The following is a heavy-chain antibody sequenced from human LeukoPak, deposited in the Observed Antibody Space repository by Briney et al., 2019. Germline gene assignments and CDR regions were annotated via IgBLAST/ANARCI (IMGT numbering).Heavy chain of an antibody. J-gene: IGHJ4*02. CDR2: ISSSSSYI. D-gene: IGHD5-18*01. Sequence: GGSLRLSCAASGFTFSSYSMNWVRQAPGKGLEWVSSISSSSSYIYYADSVKGRFTISRDNAKNSQYLQMNSLRAGDTAVYYCAKTAGPAADYWGQGTLVTVSS. CDR1: GFTFSSYS. CDR3: AKTAGPAADY. V-gene: IGHV3-21*01.